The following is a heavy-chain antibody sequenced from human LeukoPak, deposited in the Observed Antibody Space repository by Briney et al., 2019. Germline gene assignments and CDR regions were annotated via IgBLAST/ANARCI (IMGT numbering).Heavy chain of an antibody. Sequence: ASVKVSCKVSGYTLTELSMQWVRQAPGKGLEWMGGFDPEDGETIYAQKFQGRVTMTEDTSTDTAYMELSSLRSEDTAVYYCATGPGGYDSLTGWCQGTLVTVSS. J-gene: IGHJ4*02. V-gene: IGHV1-24*01. CDR1: GYTLTELS. CDR3: ATGPGGYDSLTG. CDR2: FDPEDGET. D-gene: IGHD5-12*01.